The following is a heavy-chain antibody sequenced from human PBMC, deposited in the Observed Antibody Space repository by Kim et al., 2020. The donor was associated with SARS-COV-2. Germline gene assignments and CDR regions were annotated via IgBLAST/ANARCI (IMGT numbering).Heavy chain of an antibody. CDR1: GLSFSDSY. J-gene: IGHJ4*02. V-gene: IGHV3-11*01. D-gene: IGHD5-12*01. CDR2: ISTRGESI. Sequence: GGSLRLSCAASGLSFSDSYMNWVRQALGKGLEWLSFISTRGESIFYADSVEGRFTISRDNAKNSLYLQMNYLRDEDTAVYYCARSGNGYNAFGIWGQGVLVTVSS. CDR3: ARSGNGYNAFGI.